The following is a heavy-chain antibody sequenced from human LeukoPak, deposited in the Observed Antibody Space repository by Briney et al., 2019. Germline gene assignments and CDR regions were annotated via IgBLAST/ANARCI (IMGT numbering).Heavy chain of an antibody. D-gene: IGHD1-7*01. Sequence: SETLSLTCAVYGGSFSGYYWSWIRQPPGKGLDGIGEINHSGSTNYNPSLKSRVTISVDTSKNQFSLKLSSVTAADTAVYYCARYRGLELRPFDIWGQGTMVTVSS. CDR3: ARYRGLELRPFDI. CDR1: GGSFSGYY. J-gene: IGHJ3*02. CDR2: INHSGST. V-gene: IGHV4-34*01.